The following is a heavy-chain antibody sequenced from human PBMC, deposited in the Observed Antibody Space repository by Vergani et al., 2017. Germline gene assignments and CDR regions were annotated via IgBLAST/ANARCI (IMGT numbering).Heavy chain of an antibody. Sequence: EVQLLESGGGLVQPGGSLRLTCAASEFTFSNYAMSWVRQAPGKGLEWVSVIYSGGSTYYADSVKGRFTISRHNSKNTLYLQMNSLRVEDTAIYYCAKARDPNCKGGNCYSYYYGLDLWGQGTTVTVSS. CDR3: AKARDPNCKGGNCYSYYYGLDL. V-gene: IGHV3-23*03. D-gene: IGHD2-21*01. J-gene: IGHJ6*02. CDR1: EFTFSNYA. CDR2: IYSGGST.